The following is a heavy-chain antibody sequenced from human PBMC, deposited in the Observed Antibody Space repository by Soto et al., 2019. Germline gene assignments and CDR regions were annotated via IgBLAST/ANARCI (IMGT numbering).Heavy chain of an antibody. CDR2: INTGSGYT. D-gene: IGHD2-8*02. Sequence: TVRVSCKTSGYTFSNYAISWVRQAPGKGLEWMGWINTGSGYTNYAHDRVTMTKDASTYTAYLEVTSLRSDDTAIYYCARDRVYTGGSDADYWGQGTLVTVSS. CDR1: GYTFSNYA. CDR3: ARDRVYTGGSDADY. V-gene: IGHV1-18*01. J-gene: IGHJ4*02.